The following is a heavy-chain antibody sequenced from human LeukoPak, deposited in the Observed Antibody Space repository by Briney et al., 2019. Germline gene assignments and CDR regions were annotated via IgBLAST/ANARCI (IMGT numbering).Heavy chain of an antibody. CDR3: ARESTLGSYNWFDP. J-gene: IGHJ5*02. D-gene: IGHD2-15*01. V-gene: IGHV1-18*01. CDR1: GYTFTSYG. Sequence: GASVKVSCKASGYTFTSYGISWVRQAPGQGLEWMGWISAYNGNTNYAQKLQGRVTITTDTSTSTAYMELRSLRSDDTAVYYCARESTLGSYNWFDPWGQGTLVTVSS. CDR2: ISAYNGNT.